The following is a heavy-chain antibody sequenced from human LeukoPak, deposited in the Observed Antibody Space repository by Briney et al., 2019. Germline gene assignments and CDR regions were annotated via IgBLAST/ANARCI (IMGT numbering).Heavy chain of an antibody. CDR2: IYPGDSDT. CDR3: ARHSRAHYFDY. D-gene: IGHD3-10*01. CDR1: GYMFTSYW. J-gene: IGHJ4*02. Sequence: GESLKISCKDSGYMFTSYWIGWVRQMPGKGLEWMGIIYPGDSDTRYSPSFQGQVTISADKSISTAYLQWSSLKASDTAMYYCARHSRAHYFDYWGQGTLVTVSS. V-gene: IGHV5-51*01.